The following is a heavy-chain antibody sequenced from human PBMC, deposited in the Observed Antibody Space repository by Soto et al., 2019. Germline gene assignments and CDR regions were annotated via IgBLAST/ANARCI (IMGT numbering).Heavy chain of an antibody. CDR2: ISTYNGNT. D-gene: IGHD1-7*01. J-gene: IGHJ5*02. CDR1: GYNFSSYG. V-gene: IGHV1-18*01. CDR3: ARGRGELRFDP. Sequence: QVQLVQSGAEVNKPGASVKVSCKASGYNFSSYGISWVRQAPGQGLEWVGWISTYNGNTDYGQKLQGRVTMTTDSSTSTAYMELRSLRSDDTAVYYCARGRGELRFDPWGQGTLVTVSS.